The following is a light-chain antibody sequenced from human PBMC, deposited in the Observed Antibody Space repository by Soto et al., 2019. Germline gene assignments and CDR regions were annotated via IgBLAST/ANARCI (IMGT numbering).Light chain of an antibody. CDR3: RSYVSSRPVVV. V-gene: IGLV2-14*01. J-gene: IGLJ2*01. CDR2: EVS. CDR1: SRDVGGYNY. Sequence: QSVLTQPASVSGSPGQSITISCTGTSRDVGGYNYVSWHQQHPGKAPKVIITEVSNRPSGFSDRFSGSKSGNTVCLTISGLQAEDDFECYCRSYVSSRPVVVFGGGTKLTV.